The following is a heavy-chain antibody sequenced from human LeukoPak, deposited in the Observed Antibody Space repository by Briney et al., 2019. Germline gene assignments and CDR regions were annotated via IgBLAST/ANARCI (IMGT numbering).Heavy chain of an antibody. D-gene: IGHD3-22*01. CDR1: EFIFNNYG. V-gene: IGHV3-23*01. CDR2: ISNDGGGT. CDR3: AKGSSGYFFGL. Sequence: GGSLRLSCAASEFIFNNYGLVWVRQAPGKGLEWVSAISNDGGGTTYADFVKGRFSVSRDNSKNTLFLQMNSLRAEDTALYYCAKGSSGYFFGLWGQGTLVTVSS. J-gene: IGHJ4*02.